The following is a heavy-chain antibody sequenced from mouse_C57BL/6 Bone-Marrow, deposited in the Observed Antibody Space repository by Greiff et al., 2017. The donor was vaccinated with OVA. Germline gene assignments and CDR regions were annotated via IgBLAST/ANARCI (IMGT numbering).Heavy chain of an antibody. CDR3: ASTFAY. CDR1: GYTFTSYW. Sequence: VQLQQSGPELVKPGASVKLSCKASGYTFTSYWMNWVKQSPGQGLEWIGDINPSNGGTTYNEKFKGKATLTVDKSSSTAYMQLSSLTSEDSAVYYCASTFAYWGQGTLVTVSA. V-gene: IGHV1-53*01. J-gene: IGHJ3*01. CDR2: INPSNGGT.